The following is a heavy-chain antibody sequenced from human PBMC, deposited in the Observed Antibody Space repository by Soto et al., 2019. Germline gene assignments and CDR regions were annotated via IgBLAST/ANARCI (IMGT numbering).Heavy chain of an antibody. Sequence: GSLRLSCAAXGFTFSSYWMSWVRQAPGKGLEWVANIKQDGSEKYYVDSVKGRFTISRDNAKNSLYLQMNSLRAEDTAVYYCARDDFWSGLGYYYYYYGMDVWGQGTTVTVSS. CDR1: GFTFSSYW. J-gene: IGHJ6*02. CDR2: IKQDGSEK. D-gene: IGHD3-3*01. CDR3: ARDDFWSGLGYYYYYYGMDV. V-gene: IGHV3-7*01.